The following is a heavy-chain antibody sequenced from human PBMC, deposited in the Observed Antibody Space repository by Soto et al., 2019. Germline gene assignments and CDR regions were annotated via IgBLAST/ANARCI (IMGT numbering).Heavy chain of an antibody. CDR3: AHMRGPNYYDSSGYYDY. CDR2: IYWDDDK. D-gene: IGHD3-22*01. J-gene: IGHJ4*02. Sequence: QITLKESGPTLVKPTQTLTLTCTLSGFSLSTSGVGVGWIRQPPGKALEWLALIYWDDDKRYSPSLKSRLTITKDTYKNQVVLTMTNMDPVDTATYYCAHMRGPNYYDSSGYYDYWGQGTLVTVSS. V-gene: IGHV2-5*02. CDR1: GFSLSTSGVG.